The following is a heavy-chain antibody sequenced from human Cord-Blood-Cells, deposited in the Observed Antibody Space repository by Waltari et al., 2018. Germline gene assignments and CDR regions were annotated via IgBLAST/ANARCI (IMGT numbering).Heavy chain of an antibody. V-gene: IGHV3-48*03. D-gene: IGHD3-10*01. Sequence: EVQLVESGGGLVQPGGSLRLSCAASGFTFSSYEMNWVRKAPGKGLEWVSYISSSGSTIYYADSVKGRFTISRDNAKNSLYLQMNSLRAEDTAVYYCARGGRYGSGSYDYWGQGTLVTVSS. J-gene: IGHJ4*02. CDR1: GFTFSSYE. CDR3: ARGGRYGSGSYDY. CDR2: ISSSGSTI.